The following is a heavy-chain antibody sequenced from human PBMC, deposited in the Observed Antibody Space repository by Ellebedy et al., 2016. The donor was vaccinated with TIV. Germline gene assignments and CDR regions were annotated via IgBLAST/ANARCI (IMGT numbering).Heavy chain of an antibody. CDR3: ARYIDY. J-gene: IGHJ4*02. V-gene: IGHV3-30*03. CDR1: GFTFSSYG. Sequence: GESLKISCAASGFTFSSYGMHWVRQAPGKGLEWVAVISYDGSNKYYADSVKGRFTISRDNSKNTLYLQMNSLRAEDTAVYYCARYIDYWGQGTLVTVSS. CDR2: ISYDGSNK.